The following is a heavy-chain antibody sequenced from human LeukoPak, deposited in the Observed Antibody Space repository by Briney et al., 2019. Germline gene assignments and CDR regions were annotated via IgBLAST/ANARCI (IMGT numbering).Heavy chain of an antibody. J-gene: IGHJ5*02. V-gene: IGHV3-73*01. CDR2: IRSKANSYAT. CDR1: GFTFSGSA. Sequence: GGSLRLSCVASGFTFSGSAMHWVRQASGKGLEWVGRIRSKANSYATAYAASVEGRFTISRDDSKNTAYLQMNSLKTEDTAVYYCTTLGYCSSTSCGPWGQGTLVTVSS. CDR3: TTLGYCSSTSCGP. D-gene: IGHD2-2*01.